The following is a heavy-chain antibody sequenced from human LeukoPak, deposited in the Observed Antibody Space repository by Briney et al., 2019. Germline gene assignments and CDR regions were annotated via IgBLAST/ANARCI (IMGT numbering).Heavy chain of an antibody. CDR2: ISFGGTVT. J-gene: IGHJ1*01. D-gene: IGHD2-21*02. Sequence: GGSLRLSCAASGFTFSTYSINWVRQAPGKGLEWVSYISFGGTVTYYADSVKGRFTVSRDNAKNSLYLQMNSLRAEDTAVYYCAKGGDGDGYYKHFQHWGQGTLVTISS. CDR3: AKGGDGDGYYKHFQH. CDR1: GFTFSTYS. V-gene: IGHV3-48*01.